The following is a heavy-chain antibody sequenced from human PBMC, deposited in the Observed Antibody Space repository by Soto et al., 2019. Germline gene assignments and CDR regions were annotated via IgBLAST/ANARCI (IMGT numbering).Heavy chain of an antibody. V-gene: IGHV3-30-3*01. CDR3: ARDSEGPPGIFSFAP. D-gene: IGHD6-13*01. Sequence: QVQLVESGGGVVHPGEPLRLSCAASGFPFNNYAMHWVRQAPGRGLEWVAAVSSDGNHQHYANPVEGRFTISRDNFKNTLILQMNGLRIEDTALYYCARDSEGPPGIFSFAPWGRGTLVTVSS. CDR2: VSSDGNHQ. CDR1: GFPFNNYA. J-gene: IGHJ5*02.